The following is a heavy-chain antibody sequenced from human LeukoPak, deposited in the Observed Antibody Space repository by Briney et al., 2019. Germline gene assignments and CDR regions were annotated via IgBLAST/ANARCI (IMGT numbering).Heavy chain of an antibody. D-gene: IGHD3-3*01. CDR1: GFTFSSYA. CDR3: ARDLETRYYDFWSGHDY. Sequence: GGSLRLSCAASGFTFSSYAMHWVRQAPGKGLEWVAVISYDGSNKYYADSVKGRFTISRDNSKNTLYLQMNSLRAEDTAVYYCARDLETRYYDFWSGHDYWGQGTLVTVPS. J-gene: IGHJ4*02. V-gene: IGHV3-30-3*01. CDR2: ISYDGSNK.